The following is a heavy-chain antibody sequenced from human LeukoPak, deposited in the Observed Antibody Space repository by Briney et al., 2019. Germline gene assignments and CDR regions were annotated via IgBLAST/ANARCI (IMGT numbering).Heavy chain of an antibody. CDR3: ARGPPEYYYDSSGYYHFDY. D-gene: IGHD3-22*01. V-gene: IGHV3-21*01. Sequence: GGSLRLSCAASGFTFSSYSMNWVRQAPGKGLEWVSSISSSSSYIYYADSVKGRFTISRDNAKNSLYLRMNSLRAEDTAVYYCARGPPEYYYDSSGYYHFDYWGQGTLVTVSS. J-gene: IGHJ4*02. CDR2: ISSSSSYI. CDR1: GFTFSSYS.